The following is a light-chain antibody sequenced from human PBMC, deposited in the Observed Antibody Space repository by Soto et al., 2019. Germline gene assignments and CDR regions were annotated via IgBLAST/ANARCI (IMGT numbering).Light chain of an antibody. CDR2: GAS. V-gene: IGKV3-15*01. CDR3: QQYNNWPPVT. J-gene: IGKJ1*01. CDR1: QSVSSN. Sequence: EIVMTQSPTTLSVSPGERATLSCRASQSVSSNLAWYQQKPGQAPRLLIYGASTRATGIPARFSGSGSGTEFTLTISSLQSEDFAVYYCQQYNNWPPVTFGQGTKVDIK.